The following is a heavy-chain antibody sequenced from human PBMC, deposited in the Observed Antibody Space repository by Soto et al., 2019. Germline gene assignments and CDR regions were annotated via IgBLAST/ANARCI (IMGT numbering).Heavy chain of an antibody. CDR2: IYYSGST. Sequence: XETLSLTCTVSGGSISSYYWSWIRQPPGKGLEWIGYIYYSGSTNYNPSLKSRVTISVDTSKNQFSLKLSSVTAADTAVYYCARIPVNWNQIDYWGQGTLVTVSS. CDR3: ARIPVNWNQIDY. V-gene: IGHV4-59*01. D-gene: IGHD1-1*01. J-gene: IGHJ4*02. CDR1: GGSISSYY.